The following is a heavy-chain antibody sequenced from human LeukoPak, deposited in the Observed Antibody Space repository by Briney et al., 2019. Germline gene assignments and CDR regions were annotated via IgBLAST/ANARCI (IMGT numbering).Heavy chain of an antibody. Sequence: ASVKVSCKASGYTFSGYYMHWVRQAPGQGLEWMGWINPNSGGTNYAQKLQGRVTMTTDTSTSTAYMELSRLRSDDTAVYYCARDRGRNWFDPWGQGTLVTVSS. CDR1: GYTFSGYY. V-gene: IGHV1-2*02. J-gene: IGHJ5*02. CDR2: INPNSGGT. D-gene: IGHD3-10*01. CDR3: ARDRGRNWFDP.